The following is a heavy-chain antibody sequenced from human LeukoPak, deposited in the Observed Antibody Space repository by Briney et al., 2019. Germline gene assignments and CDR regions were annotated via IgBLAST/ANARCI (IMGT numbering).Heavy chain of an antibody. CDR2: INHSGST. CDR1: GGSFSGYY. V-gene: IGHV4-34*01. D-gene: IGHD2-15*01. J-gene: IGHJ4*02. CDR3: ARAVVVAATKIFDY. Sequence: SETLSLTCAVYGGSFSGYYWSWIRQPPGKGLEWIGEINHSGSTNYNPSLKSRVTISVDTSKNQFSLKLSSVTAADTAVYYCARAVVVAATKIFDYWGQGTLVTVPS.